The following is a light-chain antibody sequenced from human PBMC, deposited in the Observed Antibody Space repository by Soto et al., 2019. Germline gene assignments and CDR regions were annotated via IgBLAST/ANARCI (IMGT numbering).Light chain of an antibody. V-gene: IGKV1-39*01. J-gene: IGKJ2*01. CDR3: QQYDT. Sequence: DIQMTQSPYSLSASLGDSVTITCRASQNIRTYLNWYQQKPGRAPKLLIHSASALPSGVPSRFSGSGSGTEFTLTMSGLQPEDFAVYYCQQYDTFGQGTKLEIK. CDR1: QNIRTY. CDR2: SAS.